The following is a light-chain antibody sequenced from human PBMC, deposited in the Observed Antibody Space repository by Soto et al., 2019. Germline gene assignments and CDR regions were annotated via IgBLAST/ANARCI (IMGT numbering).Light chain of an antibody. J-gene: IGKJ5*01. CDR1: HDIAKY. Sequence: DIQMTQSPSSLSASVGDGVTIAFQASHDIAKYLNWYQQKPGKAPELLIYDASSLETGVPSRFSGTASGTDFNLTISSLQPEDIATYYCQQYHSLPITFGQGTRLEIK. CDR3: QQYHSLPIT. CDR2: DAS. V-gene: IGKV1-33*01.